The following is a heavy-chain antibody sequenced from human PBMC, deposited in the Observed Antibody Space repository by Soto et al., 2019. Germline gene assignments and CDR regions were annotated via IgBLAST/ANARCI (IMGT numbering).Heavy chain of an antibody. V-gene: IGHV1-46*03. CDR2: INPSGGST. D-gene: IGHD3-10*01. CDR1: GYTLTSYY. CDR3: ARVRGLRMSHMDV. Sequence: ASVKVSCKASGYTLTSYYMHWVRQAPGQGLEWMGIINPSGGSTSYAQKFQGRVTMTRDTSTSTVYMELSSLRSEDTAVYYCARVRGLRMSHMDVWGKGTTVTVSS. J-gene: IGHJ6*03.